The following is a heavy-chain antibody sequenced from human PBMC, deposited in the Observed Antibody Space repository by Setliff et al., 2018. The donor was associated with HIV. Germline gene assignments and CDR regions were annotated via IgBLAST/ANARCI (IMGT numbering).Heavy chain of an antibody. CDR2: ISAYNGNT. V-gene: IGHV1-18*01. CDR1: GYTFTKYG. CDR3: AREMFMYTSSEGFPFDF. Sequence: ASVKVSCKASGYTFTKYGVSWVRQAPGQGLEWMGWISAYNGNTNYPQKFQGRVTMTTDTSTSTAYMELRSLRSDDTAVYYCAREMFMYTSSEGFPFDFWGQGTLVTVSS. J-gene: IGHJ4*02. D-gene: IGHD3-10*02.